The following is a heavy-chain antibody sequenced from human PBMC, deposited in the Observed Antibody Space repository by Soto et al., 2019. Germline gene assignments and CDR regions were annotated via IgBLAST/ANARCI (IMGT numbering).Heavy chain of an antibody. CDR3: AREGRVLRYFDWLKSQGNNWFDP. Sequence: PGGSLRLSCAASGFTFSSYWMSWVRQAPGKGLEWVANIKQDGSEKYYVDSVKGRFTISRDNAKNSLYLQMNSLRAEDTAVYYCAREGRVLRYFDWLKSQGNNWFDPWGQGTLVTVS. CDR1: GFTFSSYW. D-gene: IGHD3-9*01. CDR2: IKQDGSEK. V-gene: IGHV3-7*01. J-gene: IGHJ5*02.